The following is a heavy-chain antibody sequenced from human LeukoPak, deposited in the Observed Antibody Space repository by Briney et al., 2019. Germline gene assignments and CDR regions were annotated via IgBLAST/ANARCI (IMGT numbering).Heavy chain of an antibody. V-gene: IGHV3-74*01. CDR2: IKGDGSST. J-gene: IGHJ5*02. CDR3: ARSDWFDP. CDR1: GFTFSSYW. Sequence: GGSLRLSRVASGFTFSSYWMHWVRQAPGKGLVWVSRIKGDGSSTSYADSVKGRFTISRDNAKNTLYLQMNSLRAEDTAVYYCARSDWFDPWGQGTPVTVSS.